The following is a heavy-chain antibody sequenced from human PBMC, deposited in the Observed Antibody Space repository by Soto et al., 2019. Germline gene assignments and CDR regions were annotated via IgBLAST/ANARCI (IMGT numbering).Heavy chain of an antibody. Sequence: PGGSLRLSCAASGFTFSSYSMNWVRQAPGKGLEWVSYISSSSSTIYYADSVKGRFTISRDNAKSSLYLQMNSLRGEDTAVYYCARDYRTIDWFDPWGQGTLVTVSS. CDR3: ARDYRTIDWFDP. V-gene: IGHV3-48*01. CDR2: ISSSSSTI. D-gene: IGHD1-1*01. J-gene: IGHJ5*02. CDR1: GFTFSSYS.